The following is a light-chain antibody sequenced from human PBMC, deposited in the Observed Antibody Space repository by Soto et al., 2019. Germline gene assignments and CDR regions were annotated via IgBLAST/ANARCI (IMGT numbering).Light chain of an antibody. J-gene: IGKJ1*01. CDR3: QHYNSYSEA. Sequence: DMQMTQSPSTLSASVGDRVTITCRASQSISIWLAWYQQKPGKAPKILIYKASSLESGVPSRFSGSGSGTEFTLTISSLQPDDFATYYCQHYNSYSEAFGQGTKVDIK. V-gene: IGKV1-5*03. CDR1: QSISIW. CDR2: KAS.